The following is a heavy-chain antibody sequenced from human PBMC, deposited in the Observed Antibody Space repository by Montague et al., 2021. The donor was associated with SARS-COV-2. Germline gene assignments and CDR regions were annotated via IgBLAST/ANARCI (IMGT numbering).Heavy chain of an antibody. CDR1: GGSISSSSYY. V-gene: IGHV4-39*07. D-gene: IGHD3-22*01. J-gene: IGHJ6*02. CDR3: ARDTRIAMLVVVTRYGLDV. CDR2: IDYTGST. Sequence: SETLSLTCTVSGGSISSSSYYWGWIRQPPGKGLEWIGSIDYTGSTYYXPSLKSRITISVDTSKNQFSLKLSSVTAADTAVYYCARDTRIAMLVVVTRYGLDVWGQGTMVTVSS.